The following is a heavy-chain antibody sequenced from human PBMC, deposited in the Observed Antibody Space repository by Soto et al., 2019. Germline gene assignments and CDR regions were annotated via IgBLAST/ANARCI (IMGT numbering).Heavy chain of an antibody. D-gene: IGHD2-2*01. Sequence: EVQLLESGGGLVQPGGSLRLSCAASGFTFSSCAMSWVRQAPGKGLEWVSAISGSGGSTYYADSVKGRFTISRDNSKNTLYLQMNSLRAEDTAVYYCAKAYTPYCSSTSCYVFDYWGQGTLVTVSS. V-gene: IGHV3-23*01. CDR3: AKAYTPYCSSTSCYVFDY. J-gene: IGHJ4*02. CDR1: GFTFSSCA. CDR2: ISGSGGST.